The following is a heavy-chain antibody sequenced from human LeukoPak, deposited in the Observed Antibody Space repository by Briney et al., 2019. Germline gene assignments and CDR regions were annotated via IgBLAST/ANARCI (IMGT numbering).Heavy chain of an antibody. CDR2: ISGSGDNT. Sequence: GGSLRLSCAASGFTFSSYGMSWVRQAPGKGLEWVSGISGSGDNTYYADSVKGRFTISRDNSKNTLYVQVNSLGTEDTAAYYCAKGSYYDSSGSFYFDYWGQGTLVTVSS. V-gene: IGHV3-23*01. CDR1: GFTFSSYG. D-gene: IGHD3-22*01. J-gene: IGHJ4*02. CDR3: AKGSYYDSSGSFYFDY.